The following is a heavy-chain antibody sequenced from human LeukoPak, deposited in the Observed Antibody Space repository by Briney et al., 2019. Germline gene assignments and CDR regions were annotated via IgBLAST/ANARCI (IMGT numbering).Heavy chain of an antibody. CDR1: GGSISRSSHC. Sequence: SETLSLTCTVSGGSISRSSHCWGSIRQPPGKGLEWIGSNYYSGRPYYNPALKSRLTISVDTSKNQLSLNLTSVTAADTAVYYCARTLVRGIIEFDFWGQGTLVTVSS. V-gene: IGHV4-39*01. J-gene: IGHJ4*02. D-gene: IGHD3-10*01. CDR3: ARTLVRGIIEFDF. CDR2: NYYSGRP.